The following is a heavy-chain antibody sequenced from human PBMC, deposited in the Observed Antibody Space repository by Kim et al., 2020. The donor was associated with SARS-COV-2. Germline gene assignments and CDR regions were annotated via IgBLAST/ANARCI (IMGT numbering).Heavy chain of an antibody. Sequence: SGPTLVKSTQTLTLTCSFSGFSLSTTDMGVGWVRQTPGKALEWLALIYWDDDKHFSPSLERRLTITKDTSKNQVVLAMTNMDPVDTATYYCTHTSGWTSDYWGQGTLVTVSS. CDR1: GFSLSTTDMG. J-gene: IGHJ4*02. D-gene: IGHD6-19*01. CDR2: IYWDDDK. V-gene: IGHV2-5*02. CDR3: THTSGWTSDY.